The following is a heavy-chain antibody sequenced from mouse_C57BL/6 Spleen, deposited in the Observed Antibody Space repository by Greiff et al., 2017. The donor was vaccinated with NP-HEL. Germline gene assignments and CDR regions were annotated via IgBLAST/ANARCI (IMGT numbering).Heavy chain of an antibody. CDR3: AIYYDYAGFAY. J-gene: IGHJ3*01. Sequence: QVQLKQPGAELVKPGASVKVSCKASGYTFTSYWMHWVKQRPGQGLEWIGRIHPSDSDTNYNQKFKGKATLTVDKSSSTAYMQLSSLTSEDSAVYYCAIYYDYAGFAYWGQGTLVTVSA. CDR2: IHPSDSDT. D-gene: IGHD2-4*01. V-gene: IGHV1-74*01. CDR1: GYTFTSYW.